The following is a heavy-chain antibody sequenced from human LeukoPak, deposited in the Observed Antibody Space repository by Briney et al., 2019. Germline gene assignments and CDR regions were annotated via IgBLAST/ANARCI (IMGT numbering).Heavy chain of an antibody. Sequence: PGGSLRLSCAASDFTVSTNYMTWVRQAPGKGLEWVSIIYSGGSAFYADSVWGRFTISRDNSKKTLYLQMNRLRADDPAVYYCGGAGDHYYGLDVWGQGTTVTVSS. CDR1: DFTVSTNY. J-gene: IGHJ6*02. V-gene: IGHV3-66*01. CDR2: IYSGGSA. CDR3: GGAGDHYYGLDV. D-gene: IGHD1-26*01.